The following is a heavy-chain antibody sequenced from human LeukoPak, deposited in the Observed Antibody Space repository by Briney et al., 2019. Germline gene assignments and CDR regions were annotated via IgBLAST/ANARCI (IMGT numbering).Heavy chain of an antibody. J-gene: IGHJ3*02. CDR3: GGGSSFLNAFDI. D-gene: IGHD6-6*01. Sequence: GASVKVSCKASGYTFTSYYMHWVRQAPGQGLEWMGIINPSGGSTSYAQKFQGRVTMTRDTSTSTVYMELSSLRSEDTAVYYCGGGSSFLNAFDIWGQGTMVTVSS. V-gene: IGHV1-46*01. CDR1: GYTFTSYY. CDR2: INPSGGST.